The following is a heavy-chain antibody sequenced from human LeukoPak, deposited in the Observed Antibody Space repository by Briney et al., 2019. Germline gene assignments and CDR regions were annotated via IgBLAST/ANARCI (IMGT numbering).Heavy chain of an antibody. CDR3: ARHRGYSSGLFEY. CDR2: IYYSGSS. V-gene: IGHV4-59*08. CDR1: GGSISSFY. Sequence: SETLSLTCTVSGGSISSFYWNWIRQPPGKGLEWLGYIYYSGSSNYNPSLKSRITISVDTSKNQFSLNLSSVTAADTAAYYCARHRGYSSGLFEYWGQGTLVTVSS. J-gene: IGHJ4*02. D-gene: IGHD6-19*01.